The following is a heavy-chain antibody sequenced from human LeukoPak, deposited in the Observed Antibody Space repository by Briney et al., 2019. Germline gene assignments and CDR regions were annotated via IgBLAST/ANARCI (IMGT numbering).Heavy chain of an antibody. Sequence: SETLSLTCTVSGGSISSSSYYWGWIRQPPGKGLEWIGSIYYSGSTNYNPSLKSRVTISADTSKNQFSLKLSSVTAADTAVYYCARAAYSGSYHSDYWGQGTLVTVSS. J-gene: IGHJ4*02. CDR2: IYYSGST. V-gene: IGHV4-39*07. CDR1: GGSISSSSYY. CDR3: ARAAYSGSYHSDY. D-gene: IGHD1-26*01.